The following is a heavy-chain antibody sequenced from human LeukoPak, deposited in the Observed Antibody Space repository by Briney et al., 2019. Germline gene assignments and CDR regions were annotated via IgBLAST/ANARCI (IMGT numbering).Heavy chain of an antibody. D-gene: IGHD6-13*01. J-gene: IGHJ6*04. CDR2: ISSSGANR. CDR3: ARGRYSLFELVLDV. V-gene: IGHV3-48*04. Sequence: PGGSLRLSCAASDFSFSNYAMSWVRQAPGKGLEWLSYISSSGANRYYAESVKGRFTVSRDNGKDAHYLQMNSLRVEDTAVYYCARGRYSLFELVLDVWGKGTTVTISS. CDR1: DFSFSNYA.